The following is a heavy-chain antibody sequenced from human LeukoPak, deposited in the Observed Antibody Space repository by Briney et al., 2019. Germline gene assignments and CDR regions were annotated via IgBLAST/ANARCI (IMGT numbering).Heavy chain of an antibody. D-gene: IGHD2-2*01. V-gene: IGHV4-34*01. CDR1: GGSFSGYY. J-gene: IGHJ5*02. CDR3: ARGPCSRTSCSIGWFDP. Sequence: SETLSLTCAVYGGSFSGYYWSWIRQPPGKGLEWIGEINHSGSTNYNPSLKSRVTISVDTSKNQFSLKLSSVTAADTAVDYCARGPCSRTSCSIGWFDPWGQGTLVTVSS. CDR2: INHSGST.